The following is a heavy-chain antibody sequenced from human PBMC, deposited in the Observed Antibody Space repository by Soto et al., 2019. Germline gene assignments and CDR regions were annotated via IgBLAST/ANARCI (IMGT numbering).Heavy chain of an antibody. J-gene: IGHJ5*02. D-gene: IGHD3-10*01. V-gene: IGHV3-48*02. Sequence: VGSLRLSCAASGFTFSSYSMNWVRQAPGKGLEWVSYISSSSSTIYYADSVKGRFTISRDNAKNSLYLQMNSLRDEDTAVYYCARDGFGMVRGVTAFGWFDPWGQGTLVTVSS. CDR2: ISSSSSTI. CDR1: GFTFSSYS. CDR3: ARDGFGMVRGVTAFGWFDP.